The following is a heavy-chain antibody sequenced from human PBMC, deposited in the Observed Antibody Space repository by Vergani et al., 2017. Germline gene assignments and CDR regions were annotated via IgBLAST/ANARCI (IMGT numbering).Heavy chain of an antibody. D-gene: IGHD4-23*01. CDR2: IYYSGST. Sequence: QVQLQQWGAGLLKPSETLSLTCAVYGGSFSGYYWSWIRQPPGKGLEWIGYIYYSGSTNYNPSLKSRVTISVDTSKNQFSLKLSSVTAADTAVYYCARGEVTPYWFDPWGQGTLVTVSS. V-gene: IGHV4-34*11. CDR3: ARGEVTPYWFDP. CDR1: GGSFSGYY. J-gene: IGHJ5*02.